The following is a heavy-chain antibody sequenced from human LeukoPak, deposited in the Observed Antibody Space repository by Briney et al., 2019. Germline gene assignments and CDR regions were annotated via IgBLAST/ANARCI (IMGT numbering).Heavy chain of an antibody. CDR1: GFTFSSYA. CDR2: ISSNGGST. J-gene: IGHJ4*02. CDR3: AKAYDSSGYAPFS. Sequence: GGSLRLSCAASGFTFSSYAMHWVRQTPGKGLEYVSAISSNGGSTYYANSVKGRFTISRDNSKNTLYLQMGSLRAEDTALYYCAKAYDSSGYAPFSWGQGTLVTVSS. V-gene: IGHV3-64*01. D-gene: IGHD3-22*01.